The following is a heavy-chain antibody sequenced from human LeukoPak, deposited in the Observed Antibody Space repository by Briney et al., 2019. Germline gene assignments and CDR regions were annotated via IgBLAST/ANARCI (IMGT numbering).Heavy chain of an antibody. CDR3: AGNSMVRGVPNWFDP. J-gene: IGHJ5*02. Sequence: QTGGSLRLSCAASGFTVSSNYMSWVRQAPGKGLEWVSVIYSGGSTYYADSVKGRFIISRDNSKNTLYLQMNSLRAEDTAVYYCAGNSMVRGVPNWFDPWGQGTLVTVSS. CDR2: IYSGGST. V-gene: IGHV3-53*01. D-gene: IGHD3-10*01. CDR1: GFTVSSNY.